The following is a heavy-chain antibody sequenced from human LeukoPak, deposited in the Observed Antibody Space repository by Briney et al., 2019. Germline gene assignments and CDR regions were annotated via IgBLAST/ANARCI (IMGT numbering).Heavy chain of an antibody. V-gene: IGHV4-34*01. D-gene: IGHD1-1*01. Sequence: PSETLSLTCAVYGGSFSGYYWSWICQPPGKGLEWIGKINHSGSTNYNPSLKSRVTISVDTSKNQFSLKLNSVTAADTAVYYCARGGGKNLTYSRPVDYWGQGTLVTVSS. CDR2: INHSGST. CDR1: GGSFSGYY. CDR3: ARGGGKNLTYSRPVDY. J-gene: IGHJ4*02.